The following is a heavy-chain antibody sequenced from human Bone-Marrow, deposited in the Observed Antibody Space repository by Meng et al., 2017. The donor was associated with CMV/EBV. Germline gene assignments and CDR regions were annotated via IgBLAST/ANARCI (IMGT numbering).Heavy chain of an antibody. D-gene: IGHD6-25*01. Sequence: GESLKISCEASGFTFSKYWMSWVRQAPGKGLEWVAKMKQDGSEKYYVDSVKGRFTISRDNAKNSLYLQMNSLRAEDTAVYYCAKNLLYSSAGDAFDIWGHGTMVTVSS. CDR2: MKQDGSEK. CDR3: AKNLLYSSAGDAFDI. V-gene: IGHV3-7*01. J-gene: IGHJ3*02. CDR1: GFTFSKYW.